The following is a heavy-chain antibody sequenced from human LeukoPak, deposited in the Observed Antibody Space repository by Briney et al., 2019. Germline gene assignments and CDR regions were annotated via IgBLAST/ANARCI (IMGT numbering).Heavy chain of an antibody. CDR3: ARSLPYYDFWSGKIGYYYYGMDV. CDR1: GYTFTSYD. CDR2: MNPNSGNT. D-gene: IGHD3-3*01. V-gene: IGHV1-8*01. J-gene: IGHJ6*02. Sequence: ASVKVSCKASGYTFTSYDINWVRQATGQGLEWMGWMNPNSGNTGYAQKFQGRVTMTRNTSISTAYMELSSLRSEDTAVYCCARSLPYYDFWSGKIGYYYYGMDVWGQGTTVTVSS.